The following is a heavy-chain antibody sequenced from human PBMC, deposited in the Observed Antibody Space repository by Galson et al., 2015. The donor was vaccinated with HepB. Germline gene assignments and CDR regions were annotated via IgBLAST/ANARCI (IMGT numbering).Heavy chain of an antibody. Sequence: SVKVSCKASGCPFSSYAISWVRQAPGQGLEWMGGIIPIFGTANYAQKFQGRVTITADESTSTAYMELSSLRSEDTAVYYCARGAVAGTGVSYYYGMDVWGQGTTVTVSS. CDR1: GCPFSSYA. V-gene: IGHV1-69*13. CDR2: IIPIFGTA. D-gene: IGHD6-19*01. CDR3: ARGAVAGTGVSYYYGMDV. J-gene: IGHJ6*02.